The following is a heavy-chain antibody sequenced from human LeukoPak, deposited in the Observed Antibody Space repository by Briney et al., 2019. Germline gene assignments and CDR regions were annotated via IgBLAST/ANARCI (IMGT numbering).Heavy chain of an antibody. V-gene: IGHV3-21*04. Sequence: GGSLRLSCAASGFTFSSYSMNWVRQAPGKGLEWVSSISSSSSYIYYADSVKGRFTISRDNSKNTLYLQMNSLRAEDTAVYHCAKDPHIVASPWGQGTLVTVSS. D-gene: IGHD5-12*01. J-gene: IGHJ5*02. CDR3: AKDPHIVASP. CDR2: ISSSSSYI. CDR1: GFTFSSYS.